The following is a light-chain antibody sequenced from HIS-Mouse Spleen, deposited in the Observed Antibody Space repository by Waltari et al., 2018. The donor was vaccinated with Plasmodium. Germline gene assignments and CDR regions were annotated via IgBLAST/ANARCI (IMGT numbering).Light chain of an antibody. Sequence: SYELTQPPSVSVSPGQTPRITCSGDALLKKYASWYQQKSGQAPVLVIYEDSKLPSGIPERFSGSSSGTMATLTISGAQVEDEADYYCYSTDSSGNHRVFGGGTKLTVL. CDR2: EDS. CDR3: YSTDSSGNHRV. J-gene: IGLJ3*02. V-gene: IGLV3-10*01. CDR1: ALLKKY.